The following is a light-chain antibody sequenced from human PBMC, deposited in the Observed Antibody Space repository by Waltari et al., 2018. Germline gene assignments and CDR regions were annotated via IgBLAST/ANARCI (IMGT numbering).Light chain of an antibody. Sequence: EIVMTQSPDTLSVSPGERATLSCRASQSFSSNLAWYQQKPGQDPRLLIYGASTRATGIPARFSGSGSGTEFTLTISSMQSEDFAVYYCQQYNDWPLTFGGGTKVEIK. V-gene: IGKV3-15*01. CDR1: QSFSSN. CDR2: GAS. CDR3: QQYNDWPLT. J-gene: IGKJ4*01.